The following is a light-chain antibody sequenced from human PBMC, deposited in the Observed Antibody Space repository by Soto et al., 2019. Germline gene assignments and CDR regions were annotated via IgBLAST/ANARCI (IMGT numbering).Light chain of an antibody. J-gene: IGKJ4*01. CDR2: DAS. CDR3: QQFNDFPLT. V-gene: IGKV1D-13*01. Sequence: IQLTQSPSSLSASDGDRVTITCRAGQDISSALAWYQQKPGKAPKLLLYDASSLDAGVPSRFSGSGSGTDFTLSITSLRPEDFATYYCQQFNDFPLTFGGGTKVQIK. CDR1: QDISSA.